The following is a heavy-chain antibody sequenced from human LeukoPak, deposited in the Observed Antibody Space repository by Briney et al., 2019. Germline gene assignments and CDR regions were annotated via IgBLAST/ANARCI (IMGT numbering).Heavy chain of an antibody. V-gene: IGHV4-59*01. D-gene: IGHD3-22*01. J-gene: IGHJ4*02. Sequence: SETLSLTCTVSGGSISSYYWSWIRQPPGKGLEWIGYIYYSGSTNYNPSLKSRVTISVDTSKNQFSLKLSSVTAADTAVYYCARAVSIVVVTYWGQGTLVTVSS. CDR1: GGSISSYY. CDR3: ARAVSIVVVTY. CDR2: IYYSGST.